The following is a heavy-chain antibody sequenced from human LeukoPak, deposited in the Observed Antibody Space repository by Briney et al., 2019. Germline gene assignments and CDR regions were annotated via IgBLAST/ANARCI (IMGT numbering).Heavy chain of an antibody. CDR3: ARHVVVADTWVFAP. CDR2: IYYTGST. D-gene: IGHD2-15*01. V-gene: IGHV4-59*08. J-gene: IGHJ5*02. CDR1: GGSISSYY. Sequence: SSETLSLTCTVSGGSISSYYWSWIRQPPGKGLEGMGYIYYTGSTNYNPSLESRVTISVDTSKNQFSLKLSSVTAADTAVYYCARHVVVADTWVFAPWGQGTLVTVSS.